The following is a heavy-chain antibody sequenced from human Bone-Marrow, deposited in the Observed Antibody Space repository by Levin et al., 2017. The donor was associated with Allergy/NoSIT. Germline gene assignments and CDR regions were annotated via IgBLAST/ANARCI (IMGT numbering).Heavy chain of an antibody. Sequence: LSLTCAASGFIFSDFDMTWIRQAPGQRPEWVSSITNSGTTRDYANSVKGRFTISRDNAENSLFLQMDSLRADDSAVYYCVRVVPAGSGDAFHIWGQGTMVTVSS. CDR3: VRVVPAGSGDAFHI. J-gene: IGHJ3*02. CDR2: ITNSGTTR. CDR1: GFIFSDFD. D-gene: IGHD3-10*01. V-gene: IGHV3-11*01.